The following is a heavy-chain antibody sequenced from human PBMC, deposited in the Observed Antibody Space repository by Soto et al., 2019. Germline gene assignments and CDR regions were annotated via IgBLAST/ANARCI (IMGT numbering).Heavy chain of an antibody. CDR3: ARDLPVLLWFGELLGINGMDV. CDR2: ISYDGSNK. Sequence: GGSLRLSCAASGFTFSSYAMHWVRQAPGKGLEWVAVISYDGSNKYYADSVKGRFTISRDNSKNTLYLQMNSLRDEDTAVYYCARDLPVLLWFGELLGINGMDVWGQGTTVTVSS. J-gene: IGHJ6*02. D-gene: IGHD3-10*01. CDR1: GFTFSSYA. V-gene: IGHV3-30-3*01.